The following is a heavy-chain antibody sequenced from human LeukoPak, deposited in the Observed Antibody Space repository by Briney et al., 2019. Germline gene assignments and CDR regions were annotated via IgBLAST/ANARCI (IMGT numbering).Heavy chain of an antibody. CDR3: AKDRAARKTYYFDY. D-gene: IGHD6-6*01. CDR1: GFTFSSYA. J-gene: IGHJ4*02. V-gene: IGHV3-23*01. Sequence: GGSLRLSCAASGFTFSSYAMSWVRQAPGKGLEWVSAISGSGGSTYYADPVKGRFTISRDNSKNTLYLQMNSLRAEDTAVYYCAKDRAARKTYYFDYWGQGTLVTVSS. CDR2: ISGSGGST.